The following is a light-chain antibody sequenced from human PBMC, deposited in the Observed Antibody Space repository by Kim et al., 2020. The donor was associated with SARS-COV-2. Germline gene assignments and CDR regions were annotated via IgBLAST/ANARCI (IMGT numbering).Light chain of an antibody. CDR1: HLEKKY. CDR2: QDD. J-gene: IGLJ1*01. Sequence: VSPGQRASITCSGDHLEKKYVCWYQNRPGQSPMLVKYQDDKRPSVIPERFSGSNSGNTATLTISGTQAMDEADYYCQVWDNTRYVFGPGTKVTVL. V-gene: IGLV3-1*01. CDR3: QVWDNTRYV.